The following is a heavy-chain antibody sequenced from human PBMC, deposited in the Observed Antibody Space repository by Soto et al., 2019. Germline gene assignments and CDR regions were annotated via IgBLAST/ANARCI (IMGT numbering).Heavy chain of an antibody. J-gene: IGHJ5*02. CDR2: IIPIFGTA. Sequence: SVKVSCKASGGTFSSYAISWVRQAPGKGLEWMGGIIPIFGTANYAQKFQGRVTITADESTSTAYMELSSLRSEDTAVYYCARETRVPMSFDXWGQGTLVTVSX. V-gene: IGHV1-69*13. CDR1: GGTFSSYA. D-gene: IGHD3-10*02. CDR3: ARETRVPMSFDX.